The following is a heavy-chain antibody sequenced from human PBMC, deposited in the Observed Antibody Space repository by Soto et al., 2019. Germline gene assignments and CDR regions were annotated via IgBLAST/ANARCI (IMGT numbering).Heavy chain of an antibody. D-gene: IGHD4-17*01. CDR1: GFTFSTYA. J-gene: IGHJ4*02. CDR2: MTGSGGST. Sequence: EVQLLESGGGLVQPGGSLRLSCAASGFTFSTYAMIWVRQAPGKGLEWVSVMTGSGGSTYYADSVKGRFTISRDTSKNTLFLQMNSLRAEDTAVYYCAKARYGDYGGIDYWGQGTMVTVSS. V-gene: IGHV3-23*01. CDR3: AKARYGDYGGIDY.